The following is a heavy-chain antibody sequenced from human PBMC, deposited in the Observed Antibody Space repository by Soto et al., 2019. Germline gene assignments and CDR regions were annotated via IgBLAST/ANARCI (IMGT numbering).Heavy chain of an antibody. CDR1: GFSLTTSGVG. D-gene: IGHD3-3*01. CDR3: AHRVLRAVFGLVTTTAIYFDF. J-gene: IGHJ4*02. V-gene: IGHV2-5*02. Sequence: QITLNESGPTQVKPRQTLTLTCTFSGFSLTTSGVGVCWIRQSPGKAPEWLALIYWDDDKRYSPSLKSRLTITKDNSKTPVVLTVADLAPADTATYYCAHRVLRAVFGLVTTTAIYFDFWGQGTPVAVSS. CDR2: IYWDDDK.